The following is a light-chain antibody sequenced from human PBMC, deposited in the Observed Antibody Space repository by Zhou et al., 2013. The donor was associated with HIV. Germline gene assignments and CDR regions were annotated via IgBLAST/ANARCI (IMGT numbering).Light chain of an antibody. CDR1: ERVSSSY. J-gene: IGKJ4*01. CDR2: DAA. V-gene: IGKV3-11*01. CDR3: QQRSNWPT. Sequence: EIVLTQSPGSLSLFPGERATLSCRASERVSSSYIAWYQQKPGQAPRLLIYDAADRATGIPARFSGSGSGTDFTLTISSLEPEDFAVYFCQQRSNWPTFGGGPRWRS.